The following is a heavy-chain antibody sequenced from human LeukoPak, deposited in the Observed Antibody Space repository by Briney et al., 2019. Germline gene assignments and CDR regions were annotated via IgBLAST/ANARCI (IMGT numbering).Heavy chain of an antibody. V-gene: IGHV4-59*01. CDR1: GGSINTYY. J-gene: IGHJ4*02. Sequence: SETLSLTCTVSGGSINTYYWSWIRQPPGKGLEWIGNIYYSGSTNYNPSLKSRVTISVDTSKKQFSLKLSSVTAADTAVYYCARVEAVGNCSGGSCYIDCWGQGTLVTVSS. D-gene: IGHD2-15*01. CDR2: IYYSGST. CDR3: ARVEAVGNCSGGSCYIDC.